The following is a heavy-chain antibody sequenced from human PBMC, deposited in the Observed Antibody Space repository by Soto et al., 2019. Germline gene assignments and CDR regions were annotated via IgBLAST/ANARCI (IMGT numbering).Heavy chain of an antibody. CDR1: GGSFSGYY. Sequence: QVQLQQWGAGLLKPSETLSLTCAVYGGSFSGYYWSWIRQPPGKGLEWIGEINHSGSTNYNPSLKSRVTISVDTSKNQFSLKLSSVTAADTAVYYCARRRSTPLGSYRYKDAFDIWGQGTMVNVSS. CDR2: INHSGST. V-gene: IGHV4-34*01. J-gene: IGHJ3*02. D-gene: IGHD3-16*02. CDR3: ARRRSTPLGSYRYKDAFDI.